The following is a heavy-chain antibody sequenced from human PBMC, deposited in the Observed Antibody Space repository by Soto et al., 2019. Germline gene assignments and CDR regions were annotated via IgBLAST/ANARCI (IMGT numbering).Heavy chain of an antibody. CDR1: GGSISSGAFY. CDR2: IYYSGFT. D-gene: IGHD3-22*01. CDR3: ARDRANYDSGGYGLDY. V-gene: IGHV4-31*03. Sequence: QVQLQESGPGLVKPSQTLSLTCTVSGGSISSGAFYWSWIRHHPGKGLEWIGYIYYSGFTYYNPSLKSRVTITADTSKNQFAMNLNSVTAAATAVYYCARDRANYDSGGYGLDYWGQGTLVTVSS. J-gene: IGHJ4*02.